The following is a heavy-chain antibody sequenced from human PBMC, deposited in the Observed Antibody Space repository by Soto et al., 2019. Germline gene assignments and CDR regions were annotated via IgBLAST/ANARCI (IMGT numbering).Heavy chain of an antibody. V-gene: IGHV1-69*13. CDR3: ARTSLDEMIGVVAEAYYYYYYGMDV. J-gene: IGHJ6*02. D-gene: IGHD3-3*01. CDR2: IIPIFGTA. CDR1: GGTFSSYA. Sequence: ASVKVSCKASGGTFSSYAISWVRQAPGQGLEWMGGIIPIFGTANYAQKFQGRVTITADESTSTAYMELSSLRSEDTAVYYCARTSLDEMIGVVAEAYYYYYYGMDVWGQGTTVTVSS.